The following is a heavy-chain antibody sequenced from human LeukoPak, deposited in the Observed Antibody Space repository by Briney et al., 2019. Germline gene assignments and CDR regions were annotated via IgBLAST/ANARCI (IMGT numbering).Heavy chain of an antibody. J-gene: IGHJ6*03. D-gene: IGHD3-16*01. V-gene: IGHV3-7*04. CDR1: GFTFSSYW. CDR2: IKEDGSEK. CDR3: ARAGLVSDPLDYYYYMDV. Sequence: GSLRLSCAASGFTFSSYWMTWVRQAPGKGLEWVANIKEDGSEKYYVDSVKGRFTISRDNAKNSLYLQMNSLRAEDTAVYYCARAGLVSDPLDYYYYMDVWGKGTTVTVSS.